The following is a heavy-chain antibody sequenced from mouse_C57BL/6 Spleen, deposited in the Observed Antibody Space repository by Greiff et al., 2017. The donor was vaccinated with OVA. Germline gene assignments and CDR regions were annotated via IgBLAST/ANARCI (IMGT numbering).Heavy chain of an antibody. Sequence: QVQLQQSGPELVKPGASVKISCKASGYAFSSSWMNWVKQRPGKGLEWIGRIYPGDGDTNYNGKFKGKATLTADKSSSTAYMQLSSLTSEDSAVYFCARSTYGNYVYFDVWGTGTTVTVSS. V-gene: IGHV1-82*01. CDR1: GYAFSSSW. D-gene: IGHD2-1*01. J-gene: IGHJ1*03. CDR3: ARSTYGNYVYFDV. CDR2: IYPGDGDT.